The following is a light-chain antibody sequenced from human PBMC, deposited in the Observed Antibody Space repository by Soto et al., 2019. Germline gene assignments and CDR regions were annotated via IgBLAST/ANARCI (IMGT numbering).Light chain of an antibody. V-gene: IGLV2-23*02. CDR2: EVA. Sequence: QSALAQPASVSGSPEQSVTISCTGTSSDVGTYNLVSWYQQHPGKAPKLIIYEVAERPSGVSNRFSGSKFGNTASLTISGLLPEDEADYYCCSYGGSSALPHVFGAGTKLTVL. CDR1: SSDVGTYNL. CDR3: CSYGGSSALPHV. J-gene: IGLJ1*01.